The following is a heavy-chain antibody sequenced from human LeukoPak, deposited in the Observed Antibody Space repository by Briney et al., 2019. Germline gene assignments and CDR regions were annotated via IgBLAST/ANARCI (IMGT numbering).Heavy chain of an antibody. V-gene: IGHV1-2*02. D-gene: IGHD3-10*01. CDR1: GYTFTGYY. Sequence: ASVKVSCKASGYTFTGYYMHWARQAPGQGLEWMGWINPNSGGTNYAQKFQGRVTMTRDTSISTAYMELSRLRSDDTAVYYCARDVNYYGSGSYYKIFDYWGQGTLVTVSS. CDR3: ARDVNYYGSGSYYKIFDY. CDR2: INPNSGGT. J-gene: IGHJ4*02.